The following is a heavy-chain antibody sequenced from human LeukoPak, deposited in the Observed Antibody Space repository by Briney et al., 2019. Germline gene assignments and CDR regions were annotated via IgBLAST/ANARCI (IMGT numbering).Heavy chain of an antibody. Sequence: GGSLRLSCAASGFTFSSYAMSWVRQAPGKGLEWVSVISGSGGSAYYADSVKGRFTISRDNSKNTLYLQMNSLRAEDTAVYYCAKDLSSSHVSEYFDYWGLGTLVTVSS. V-gene: IGHV3-23*01. J-gene: IGHJ4*02. D-gene: IGHD6-6*01. CDR1: GFTFSSYA. CDR3: AKDLSSSHVSEYFDY. CDR2: ISGSGGSA.